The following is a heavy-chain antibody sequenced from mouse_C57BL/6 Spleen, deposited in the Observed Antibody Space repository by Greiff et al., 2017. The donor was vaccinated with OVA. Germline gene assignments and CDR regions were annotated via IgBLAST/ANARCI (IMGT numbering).Heavy chain of an antibody. CDR1: GYTFTDYY. Sequence: EVQRVESGPVLVKPGASVKMSCKASGYTFTDYYMNWVKQSHGKSLEWIGVINPYNGGTSYNQKFKGKATLTVDKSSSTAYMELNSLTSEDSAVYYCARSDGNLWYFDVWGTGTTVTVSS. D-gene: IGHD2-1*01. V-gene: IGHV1-19*01. J-gene: IGHJ1*03. CDR3: ARSDGNLWYFDV. CDR2: INPYNGGT.